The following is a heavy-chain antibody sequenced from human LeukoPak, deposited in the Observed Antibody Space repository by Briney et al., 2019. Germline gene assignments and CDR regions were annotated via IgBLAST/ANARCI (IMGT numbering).Heavy chain of an antibody. Sequence: GSLRLSCAASGFTFSSYGMHWVRQAPGKGLEWVAVISYDGSNKYYADSVKGRFTISRDNSKNTLCLQMNSLRAEDTAVYYCAKDPGETPVVVISTNYGMDVWGQGTTVTVSS. J-gene: IGHJ6*02. CDR3: AKDPGETPVVVISTNYGMDV. D-gene: IGHD3-22*01. V-gene: IGHV3-30*18. CDR2: ISYDGSNK. CDR1: GFTFSSYG.